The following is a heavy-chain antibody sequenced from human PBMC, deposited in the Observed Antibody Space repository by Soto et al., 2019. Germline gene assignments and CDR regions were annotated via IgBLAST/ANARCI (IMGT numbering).Heavy chain of an antibody. CDR1: GFIFNTYS. CDR3: ARFGLVTFDC. V-gene: IGHV3-21*01. D-gene: IGHD3-3*01. J-gene: IGHJ4*02. Sequence: PGGSLRLSCAASGFIFNTYSMDWVRQAPGKGLEWVASISPSGSYMYYGDSLKGRFTVSRDNAKNSLYLQMDSLRADDTAIYYCARFGLVTFDCWGQGPLVTVSS. CDR2: ISPSGSYM.